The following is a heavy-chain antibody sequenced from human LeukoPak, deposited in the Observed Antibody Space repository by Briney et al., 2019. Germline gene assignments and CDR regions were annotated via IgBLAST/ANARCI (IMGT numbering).Heavy chain of an antibody. D-gene: IGHD5-12*01. V-gene: IGHV1-69*13. CDR3: ARGYSGYGELYFDY. CDR2: IIPIFGTA. CDR1: GGTFSSYA. Sequence: PVKVSCKAPGGTFSSYAISSVRQAPGQGVEWMGGIIPIFGTANYAQKFQGRVTITADESTSTAYMELSSLRSEDTAVYNCARGYSGYGELYFDYWGQGTLVTVSS. J-gene: IGHJ4*02.